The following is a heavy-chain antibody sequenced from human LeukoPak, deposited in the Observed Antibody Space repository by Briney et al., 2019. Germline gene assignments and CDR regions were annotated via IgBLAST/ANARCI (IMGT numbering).Heavy chain of an antibody. CDR3: AHLPPVAATPFSFSVRSDNWFDP. V-gene: IGHV1-69*02. Sequence: SVKVSCKASGGTFSSYSITWVRQAPGQGLEWMGRIIPILDVANYAQNFQGRVTITADKPTSTAYMELSSLRSEDTAVYYCAHLPPVAATPFSFSVRSDNWFDPWGQGTLVTVSS. CDR1: GGTFSSYS. J-gene: IGHJ5*02. D-gene: IGHD2-15*01. CDR2: IIPILDVA.